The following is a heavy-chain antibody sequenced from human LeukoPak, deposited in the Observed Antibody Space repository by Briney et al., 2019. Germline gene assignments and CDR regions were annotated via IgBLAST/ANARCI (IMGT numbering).Heavy chain of an antibody. CDR3: AREGSIVARTDY. CDR1: GFTFDNYA. Sequence: GGSLRLSCEASGFTFDNYAMHWVRQAPGKRLEWVAVISYDGNREYYPDSVKGRFTISRDNSKNTLYLQMNGLKTEDTAVYYCAREGSIVARTDYWGQGALVIVSS. D-gene: IGHD2-15*01. V-gene: IGHV3-30-3*01. CDR2: ISYDGNRE. J-gene: IGHJ4*02.